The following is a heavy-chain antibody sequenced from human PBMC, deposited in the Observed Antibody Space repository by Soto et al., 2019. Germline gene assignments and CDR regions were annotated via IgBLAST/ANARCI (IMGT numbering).Heavy chain of an antibody. D-gene: IGHD3-22*01. CDR3: AKDLGSLIVVVTLDY. CDR1: GFTFSNYG. Sequence: QVQRVESGGGVVQPGRSLRLSCAASGFTFSNYGMHWVRQAPGKGLEWVAVISYDGSNKYYADSVKGRFTIFRDNSKNTLYLPINRLRAEDTAVYSCAKDLGSLIVVVTLDYWGQGTLVTVSS. J-gene: IGHJ4*02. V-gene: IGHV3-30*18. CDR2: ISYDGSNK.